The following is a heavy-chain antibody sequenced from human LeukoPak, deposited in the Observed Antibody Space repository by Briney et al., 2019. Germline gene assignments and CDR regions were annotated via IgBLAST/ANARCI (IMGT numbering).Heavy chain of an antibody. Sequence: GASVKVSCKASGYTFTGYYMHWVRQAPGQGLEWMGWINPNSGGTNYAQKFQGRVTMTRDTSISTAYMELSRLRSDDTAVYYCARGGYYDSSGSPWGMDVWGQGTTVTVSS. CDR2: INPNSGGT. CDR3: ARGGYYDSSGSPWGMDV. CDR1: GYTFTGYY. D-gene: IGHD3-22*01. J-gene: IGHJ6*02. V-gene: IGHV1-2*02.